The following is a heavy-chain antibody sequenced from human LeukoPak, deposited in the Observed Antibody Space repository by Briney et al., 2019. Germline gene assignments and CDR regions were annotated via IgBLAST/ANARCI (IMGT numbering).Heavy chain of an antibody. Sequence: GGSLRLSCAASGFTFSSYWMSWVRQAPGKGLEWVANIKQDGSEKYYVDSVKGRFTISRDNAKNSLYLQMNSLRAEDTAVYSCARELRDGFNYFDYWGQGTLVTVSS. CDR2: IKQDGSEK. V-gene: IGHV3-7*01. J-gene: IGHJ4*02. D-gene: IGHD5-24*01. CDR3: ARELRDGFNYFDY. CDR1: GFTFSSYW.